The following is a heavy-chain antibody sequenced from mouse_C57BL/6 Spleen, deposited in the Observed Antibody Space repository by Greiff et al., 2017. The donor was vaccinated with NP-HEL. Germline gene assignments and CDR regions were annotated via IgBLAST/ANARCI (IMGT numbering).Heavy chain of an antibody. CDR1: GYSFTGYF. Sequence: VQLKESGPELVKPGDSVKISCKASGYSFTGYFMNWVMQSNGKSLEWIGRINPYNGDTFYNQKFKGKAALTVDKSSSTAHMELRSLTSEDSAVYYCAREGGYYYFDYWGQGTTLTVSS. D-gene: IGHD2-3*01. V-gene: IGHV1-20*01. CDR3: AREGGYYYFDY. CDR2: INPYNGDT. J-gene: IGHJ2*01.